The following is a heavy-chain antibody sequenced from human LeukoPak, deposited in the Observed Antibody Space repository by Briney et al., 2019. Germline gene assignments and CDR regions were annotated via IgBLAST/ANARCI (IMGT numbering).Heavy chain of an antibody. CDR2: ISGRGVIT. CDR1: GFNFNNYA. V-gene: IGHV3-23*01. CDR3: AKDLTWIPPVLVTFDL. Sequence: PGGSLRLSCAASGFNFNNYAMSWVRQAPGKGLQWVSSISGRGVITHYADSVKGRFTIYRDNSKNTVFLQMNWLRADDTAVYYCAKDLTWIPPVLVTFDLRGQGTLVAVSP. J-gene: IGHJ4*02. D-gene: IGHD3-9*01.